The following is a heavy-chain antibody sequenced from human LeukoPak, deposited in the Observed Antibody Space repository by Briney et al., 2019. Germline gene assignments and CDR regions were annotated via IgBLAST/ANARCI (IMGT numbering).Heavy chain of an antibody. CDR3: AKTPWVLLWFGELLDRVYFDY. V-gene: IGHV3-23*01. D-gene: IGHD3-10*01. J-gene: IGHJ4*02. CDR1: GFTFSSYG. Sequence: GGSLRLSCAASGFTFSSYGMSWVRQAPGKGLEWVSAISGSGGSTHYADSVKGRFTISRDSSKNTLYLQMNSLRAEDTAVYYCAKTPWVLLWFGELLDRVYFDYWGQGTLVTVSS. CDR2: ISGSGGST.